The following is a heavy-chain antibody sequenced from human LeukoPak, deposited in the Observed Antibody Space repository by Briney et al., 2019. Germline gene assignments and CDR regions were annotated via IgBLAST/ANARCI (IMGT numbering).Heavy chain of an antibody. CDR1: GGSISSYY. Sequence: SETLSLTCTVSGGSISSYYWSWIRQPPGKGLEWIGEINHSGSTNYNPSLKSRVTISVDTSKNQFSLKLSSVTAADTAVYYCARGWFRYYFDYWGQGTLVTVSS. J-gene: IGHJ4*02. CDR2: INHSGST. D-gene: IGHD3-10*01. V-gene: IGHV4-34*01. CDR3: ARGWFRYYFDY.